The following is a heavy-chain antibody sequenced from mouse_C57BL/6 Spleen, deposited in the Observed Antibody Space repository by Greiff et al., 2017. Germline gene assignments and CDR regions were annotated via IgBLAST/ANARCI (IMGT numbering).Heavy chain of an antibody. Sequence: QVTLKESGAELVKPGASVKMSCKASGYTFTSYWITWVKQRPGQGLEWIGDIYPGSGSTNYNEKFKSKATLTVDTSSSTAYMQLSSLTSEDSAVYYCARLDDYDWYFDVWGTGTTVTVSS. D-gene: IGHD2-4*01. CDR1: GYTFTSYW. CDR2: IYPGSGST. V-gene: IGHV1-55*01. J-gene: IGHJ1*03. CDR3: ARLDDYDWYFDV.